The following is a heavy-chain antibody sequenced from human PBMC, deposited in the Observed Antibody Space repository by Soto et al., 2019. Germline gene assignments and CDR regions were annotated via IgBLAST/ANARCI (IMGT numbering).Heavy chain of an antibody. CDR1: GGSISSSSYY. CDR2: IYYSGST. J-gene: IGHJ4*02. CDR3: ARHSPGVVTYYFDY. V-gene: IGHV4-39*01. D-gene: IGHD2-21*02. Sequence: SETLSLTCTVSGGSISSSSYYWGWIRQPPGKGLEWIGSIYYSGSTYYNPSLKSRVTISVDTSKNQFSLKLSSVTAADTAVYYCARHSPGVVTYYFDYWGQGTQVTVSS.